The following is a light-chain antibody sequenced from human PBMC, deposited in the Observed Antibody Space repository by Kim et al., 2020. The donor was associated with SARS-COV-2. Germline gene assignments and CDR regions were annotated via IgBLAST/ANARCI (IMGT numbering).Light chain of an antibody. CDR3: QAWDISTVV. CDR1: KLGDKY. CDR2: QDD. J-gene: IGLJ3*02. Sequence: SYELTQPPSVSVSPGQTASITCSGYKLGDKYACWYQQKPGQSPVLVIYQDDERPSGIPERFSASNSGNTATLTISGTQAMDEADYYCQAWDISTVVFGGG. V-gene: IGLV3-1*01.